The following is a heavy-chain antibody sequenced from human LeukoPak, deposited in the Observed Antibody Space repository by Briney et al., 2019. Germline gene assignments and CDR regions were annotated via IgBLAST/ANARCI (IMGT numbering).Heavy chain of an antibody. Sequence: ASETLSLTCAVYGGSFSGYYWSWIRQPPGKGLEWIGEINHSGSTNYNPSLKSRVTISVDTSKNQFSLKLSSVTAADTAVYYCAGGVLRRGYDSRGYYYGMDVWGQGTTVTVSS. CDR2: INHSGST. V-gene: IGHV4-34*01. J-gene: IGHJ6*02. CDR1: GGSFSGYY. D-gene: IGHD5-12*01. CDR3: AGGVLRRGYDSRGYYYGMDV.